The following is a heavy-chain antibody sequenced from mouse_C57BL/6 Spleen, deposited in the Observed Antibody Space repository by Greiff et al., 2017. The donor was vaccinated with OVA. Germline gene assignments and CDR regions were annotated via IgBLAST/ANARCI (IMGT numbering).Heavy chain of an antibody. J-gene: IGHJ1*03. D-gene: IGHD1-1*01. CDR1: GYTFTSYW. V-gene: IGHV1-52*01. CDR2: IDPSDSET. Sequence: VQLQQSGAELVRPGSSVKLSCKASGYTFTSYWMHWVKQRPIQGLEWIGNIDPSDSETHYNQKFKDKATLTADKSSSTAYMQVSSRTSEDASVYYCAITTVVTLWYFDVWGTGTTVTVSS. CDR3: AITTVVTLWYFDV.